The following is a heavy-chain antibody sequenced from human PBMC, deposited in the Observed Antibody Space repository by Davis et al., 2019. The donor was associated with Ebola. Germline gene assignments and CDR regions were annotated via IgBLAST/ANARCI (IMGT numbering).Heavy chain of an antibody. CDR3: ARDVGLLWFGESFPLDV. J-gene: IGHJ6*04. V-gene: IGHV4-61*01. CDR1: GGSVSSGSYY. Sequence: MPSETLSLTCTVSGGSVSSGSYYWSWIRQPPGKGLEWIGYNYYSGSTNYNPSLKSRVTISVDTSKNQFSLKLSSVTAADTAVYYCARDVGLLWFGESFPLDVWGKGTTVTVSS. CDR2: NYYSGST. D-gene: IGHD3-10*01.